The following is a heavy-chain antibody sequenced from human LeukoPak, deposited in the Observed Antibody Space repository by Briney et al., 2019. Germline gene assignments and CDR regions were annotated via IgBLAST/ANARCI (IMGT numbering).Heavy chain of an antibody. Sequence: ASVKVSCKTSGYTFTSYSIIWVRQAPGQGLECMGWINPYNGNTNYAQKLQGRVTMTTDTSTSTAYMELRSLRSDDTAVYYCARRVVNDDFDYWGQGTLVTVSS. J-gene: IGHJ4*02. CDR3: ARRVVNDDFDY. CDR1: GYTFTSYS. CDR2: INPYNGNT. D-gene: IGHD2-2*01. V-gene: IGHV1-18*01.